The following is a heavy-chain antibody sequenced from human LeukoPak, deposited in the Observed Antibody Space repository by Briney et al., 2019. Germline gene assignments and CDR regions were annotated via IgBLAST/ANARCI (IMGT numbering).Heavy chain of an antibody. V-gene: IGHV1-2*02. J-gene: IGHJ3*02. CDR1: GYTFTGYY. CDR3: ARQFLWFGELFDAFDI. Sequence: ASVKVSCKASGYTFTGYYMHWVRQAPGQGLEWMGWINPNSGGTNYAQKFQGRVTMTRDTSIGTAYMELSRLRSDDTAVYYCARQFLWFGELFDAFDIWGQGTMVTVSS. CDR2: INPNSGGT. D-gene: IGHD3-10*01.